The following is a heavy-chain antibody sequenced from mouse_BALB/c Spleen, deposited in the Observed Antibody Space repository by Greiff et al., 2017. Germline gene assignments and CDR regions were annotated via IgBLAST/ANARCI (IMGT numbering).Heavy chain of an antibody. Sequence: EVKLQESGPELEKPGASVKISCKASGYSFTGYNMNWVKQSNGKSLEWIGNIDPYYGGTSYNQKFKGKATLTVDKSSSTAYMQLKSLTSEDSAVYYCARAPYYGSSYGLDYWGQGTTLTVSS. V-gene: IGHV1-39*01. CDR1: GYSFTGYN. CDR2: IDPYYGGT. D-gene: IGHD1-1*01. CDR3: ARAPYYGSSYGLDY. J-gene: IGHJ2*01.